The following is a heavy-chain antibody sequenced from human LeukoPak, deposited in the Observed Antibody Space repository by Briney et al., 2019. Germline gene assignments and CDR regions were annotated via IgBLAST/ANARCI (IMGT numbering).Heavy chain of an antibody. D-gene: IGHD4-23*01. V-gene: IGHV3-23*01. CDR3: AKNYGGIGDYFDY. J-gene: IGHJ4*02. Sequence: GGSLRLSCAASGFTFSSYAMSWVRQAPGKGLEWVSAISGSGGSTYYADSVKGRFTISRDNSKNTLYLQMNSLRAEDTTVYYCAKNYGGIGDYFDYWGQGTLVTVSS. CDR2: ISGSGGST. CDR1: GFTFSSYA.